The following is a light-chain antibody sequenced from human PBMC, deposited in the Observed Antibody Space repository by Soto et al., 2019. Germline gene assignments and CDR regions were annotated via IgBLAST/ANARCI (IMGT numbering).Light chain of an antibody. CDR2: DAS. V-gene: IGKV3-15*01. Sequence: DIVMTQSPATLSVSLGERATFSCRASQSVSRNLAWYQQKPGQAPRLLIYDASTRATGIPARFSGTGSGTEFTLTISSLQSEDFAFYYCQQYNTWPPWTFGQGTKVEIK. CDR3: QQYNTWPPWT. J-gene: IGKJ1*01. CDR1: QSVSRN.